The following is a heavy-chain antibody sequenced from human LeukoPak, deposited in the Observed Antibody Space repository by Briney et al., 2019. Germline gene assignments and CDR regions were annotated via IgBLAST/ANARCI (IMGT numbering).Heavy chain of an antibody. CDR3: ARRRAEGGSNGHYNWFDP. V-gene: IGHV4-59*08. CDR1: GDSINAYY. CDR2: IYFSGTT. J-gene: IGHJ5*02. D-gene: IGHD6-13*01. Sequence: SETLSLTCTVPGDSINAYYWGWIRQPPGKGLEWIGYIYFSGTTKYNPSLESRVTISVDTSKNQFSLKLSSVTAADTAVYCARRRAEGGSNGHYNWFDPWGQGILVTVSS.